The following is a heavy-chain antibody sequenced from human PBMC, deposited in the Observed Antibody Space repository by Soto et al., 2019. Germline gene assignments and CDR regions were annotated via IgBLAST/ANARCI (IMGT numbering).Heavy chain of an antibody. J-gene: IGHJ5*02. CDR3: AREYEGDSTHYNWYDP. CDR2: ITHSGIT. Sequence: PLTCTVDGGTFRCYGWRLIRQTPGKGLEWIGEITHSGITDYNPPLKSRVTISLDTSKNQFSLKLSSVTAADTAVYYCAREYEGDSTHYNWYDPWGQGILVTVSS. CDR1: GGTFRCYG. V-gene: IGHV4-34*01. D-gene: IGHD5-18*01.